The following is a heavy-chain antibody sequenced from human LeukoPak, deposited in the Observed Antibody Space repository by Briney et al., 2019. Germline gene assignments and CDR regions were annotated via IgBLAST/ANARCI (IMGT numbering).Heavy chain of an antibody. CDR3: ARDRIAAAGTKYFDL. Sequence: SETLSLTCTVSGASMNDYYWSWIRQPPGKGLEWIGNVHYSFSSNFSPSLKSRVTISMDTSKSQFSLRLSSVTAADTAVYYCARDRIAAAGTKYFDLWGRGTLVTVSS. D-gene: IGHD6-13*01. CDR2: VHYSFSS. CDR1: GASMNDYY. V-gene: IGHV4-59*01. J-gene: IGHJ2*01.